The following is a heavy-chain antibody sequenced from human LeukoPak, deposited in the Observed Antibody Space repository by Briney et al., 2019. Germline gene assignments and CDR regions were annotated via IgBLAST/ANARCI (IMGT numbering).Heavy chain of an antibody. CDR1: GGTFSSYA. Sequence: SVKVSCKASGGTFSSYAISWVRQAPGQGLEWMGGIIPIFGTANYAQKFQGRVTITTHESTSTAYMELSSLRSEDTAVYYCARDLPGGYYYMDVWGKGTTVTVSS. J-gene: IGHJ6*03. D-gene: IGHD3-16*01. CDR3: ARDLPGGYYYMDV. V-gene: IGHV1-69*05. CDR2: IIPIFGTA.